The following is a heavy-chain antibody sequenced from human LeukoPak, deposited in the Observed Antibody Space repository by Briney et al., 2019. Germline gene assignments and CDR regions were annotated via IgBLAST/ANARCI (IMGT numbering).Heavy chain of an antibody. J-gene: IGHJ4*02. D-gene: IGHD4-11*01. CDR1: GFTFSSYG. CDR2: IRYDGSNK. V-gene: IGHV3-30*02. CDR3: AKDEGEDYTLFDY. Sequence: PGGSLRLSCAASGFTFSSYGMHWVRQAPGKGLEWVAFIRYDGSNKYYADSVKARFTISRDNSKNTLYLQMNSLRAEDTAVYYCAKDEGEDYTLFDYWGQGTLVTVSS.